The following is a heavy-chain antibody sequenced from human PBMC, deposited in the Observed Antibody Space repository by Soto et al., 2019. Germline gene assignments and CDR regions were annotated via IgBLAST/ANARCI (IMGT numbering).Heavy chain of an antibody. CDR3: ARDRGRWLQFRWFDP. Sequence: SETLSLTCTVSGGSISSYYWSWIRQPPGKGLEWIGYIYYSGSTNYDPSLKSRVTISVDTSKNQFSLKLSSVTAADTAVYYCARDRGRWLQFRWFDPWGQGTLVTVSS. CDR1: GGSISSYY. CDR2: IYYSGST. J-gene: IGHJ5*02. D-gene: IGHD5-12*01. V-gene: IGHV4-59*01.